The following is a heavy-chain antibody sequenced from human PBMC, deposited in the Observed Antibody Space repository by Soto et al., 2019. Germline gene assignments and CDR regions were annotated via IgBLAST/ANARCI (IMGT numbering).Heavy chain of an antibody. J-gene: IGHJ4*02. V-gene: IGHV1-8*01. D-gene: IGHD3-10*01. CDR3: ARGRASGSYYLLDY. CDR2: INPNSGNI. CDR1: GDTFTTYD. Sequence: ASVKVSFKASGDTFTTYDINCVRRSSGHGLEWMGWINPNSGNIGYAQRFQGRVTMTRDTAIRTAYMEVSSLRSDDTAVYYCARGRASGSYYLLDYWGQGTLVTVSS.